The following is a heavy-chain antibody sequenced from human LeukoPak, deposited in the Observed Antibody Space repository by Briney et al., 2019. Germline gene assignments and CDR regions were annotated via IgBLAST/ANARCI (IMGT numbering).Heavy chain of an antibody. Sequence: GGSLRLTCAASGFTFSNYWMSWVRQAPGKGLEWVANIRQDGNEKYYVGSVRGRFTISRDNAKNSLYLQMNSLRAEDTAVYYCARHYDILTGTFPYYWGQGTLVTVSS. CDR2: IRQDGNEK. J-gene: IGHJ4*02. D-gene: IGHD3-9*01. CDR1: GFTFSNYW. CDR3: ARHYDILTGTFPYY. V-gene: IGHV3-7*03.